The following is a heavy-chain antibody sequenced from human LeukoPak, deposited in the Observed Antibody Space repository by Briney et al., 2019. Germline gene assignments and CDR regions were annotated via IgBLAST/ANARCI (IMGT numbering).Heavy chain of an antibody. CDR2: INTSGST. J-gene: IGHJ5*02. D-gene: IGHD6-25*01. Sequence: KPSETLSPTCTVSGGSISSYYWTWLRQSAGKGLEWIGRINTSGSTNYNPSLRSRVTMSVNTSKNQFSLNLTSVTAADTAVYSCAREGGDPRWLDPWGQGTLVTVSS. CDR1: GGSISSYY. V-gene: IGHV4-4*07. CDR3: AREGGDPRWLDP.